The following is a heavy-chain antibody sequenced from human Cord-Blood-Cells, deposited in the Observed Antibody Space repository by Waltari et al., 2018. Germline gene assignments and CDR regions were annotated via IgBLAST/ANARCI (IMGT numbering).Heavy chain of an antibody. CDR2: ISYDGSNK. Sequence: QVQLVESGGGVVQPGRSLRLSCAASGFTFSSYAMHWVRQAPGKGLEWVAVISYDGSNKYYADAVQGRFTISRDNSKNTLYLQMNSLRAEDTAVYYCAREAVAGNYFDYWGQGTLVTVSS. D-gene: IGHD6-19*01. CDR3: AREAVAGNYFDY. V-gene: IGHV3-30*04. CDR1: GFTFSSYA. J-gene: IGHJ4*02.